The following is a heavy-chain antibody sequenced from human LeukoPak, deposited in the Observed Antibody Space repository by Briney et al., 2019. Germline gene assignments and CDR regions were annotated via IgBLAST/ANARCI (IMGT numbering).Heavy chain of an antibody. CDR3: ARGGYRSNYFDY. CDR1: GVTFSSYW. V-gene: IGHV3-74*01. J-gene: IGHJ4*02. CDR2: LNFDGSTT. D-gene: IGHD6-19*01. Sequence: GGSLRLSCAASGVTFSSYWMHWVRQAPGKGLVWVSRLNFDGSTTNNADSVKGRFTISRDNAKNTLYLQMNSLRAEDTAVYYCARGGYRSNYFDYWGQGALVTVSS.